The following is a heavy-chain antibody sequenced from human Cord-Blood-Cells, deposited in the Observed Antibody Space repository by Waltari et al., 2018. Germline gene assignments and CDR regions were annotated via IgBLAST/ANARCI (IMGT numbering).Heavy chain of an antibody. J-gene: IGHJ4*02. D-gene: IGHD2-15*01. Sequence: QLQLQESGPGLVKPSETLSLTCTVSGGSIRSSSYYWGWIRQPPGKGLEWIGSIYYSGSTYYNPSLKSRVTISVDTSKNQFSLKLSSVTAADTAVYYCARHADGYCSGGSCYYFDYWGQGTLVTVSS. CDR2: IYYSGST. CDR3: ARHADGYCSGGSCYYFDY. CDR1: GGSIRSSSYY. V-gene: IGHV4-39*01.